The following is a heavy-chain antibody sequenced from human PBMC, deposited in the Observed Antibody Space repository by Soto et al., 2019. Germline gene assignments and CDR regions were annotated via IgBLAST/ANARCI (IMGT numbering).Heavy chain of an antibody. V-gene: IGHV4-30-4*01. Sequence: SHTLSLTCNVSGRSFSVSDCYWTWIRRPPGKGLEWIGYIYYSGSTYYNPSLSGRVTISVDGSKSQFSLELSSVTAADTAVYYCARAYGDYDHYDSWGQGARVTVSS. D-gene: IGHD4-17*01. CDR3: ARAYGDYDHYDS. CDR1: GRSFSVSDCY. J-gene: IGHJ4*02. CDR2: IYYSGST.